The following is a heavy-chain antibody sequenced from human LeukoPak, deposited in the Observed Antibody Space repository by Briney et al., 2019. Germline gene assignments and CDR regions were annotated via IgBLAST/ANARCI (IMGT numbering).Heavy chain of an antibody. J-gene: IGHJ4*02. Sequence: GRSLRLSCAASGFSFSSYGMHWVRQAPGKGLEWVAVISYAGSSKLYADSVKGRFTLSRDNSKNTLYLQMNSLSAEDTAVYYCARNGYSYGSLDYFDYWGQGTRVTVSS. V-gene: IGHV3-30*03. D-gene: IGHD5-18*01. CDR1: GFSFSSYG. CDR3: ARNGYSYGSLDYFDY. CDR2: ISYAGSSK.